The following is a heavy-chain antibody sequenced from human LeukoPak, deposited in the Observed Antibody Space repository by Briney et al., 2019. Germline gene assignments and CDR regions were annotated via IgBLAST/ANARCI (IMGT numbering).Heavy chain of an antibody. J-gene: IGHJ4*02. V-gene: IGHV4-59*01. CDR2: VYYTGNL. CDR1: GGSIGKYH. Sequence: SETLSLTSSVSGGSIGKYHWTWIRQPPGKRLEWIGYVYYTGNLNYNPSLDHRVSLSIDTSKNQFSLSLSSVTAADTAVYYCARGSAPGTGPPSLDSWGQGTLVTVSS. CDR3: ARGSAPGTGPPSLDS. D-gene: IGHD6-13*01.